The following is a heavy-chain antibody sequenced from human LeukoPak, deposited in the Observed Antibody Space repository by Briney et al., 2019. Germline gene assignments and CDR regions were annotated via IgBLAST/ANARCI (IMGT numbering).Heavy chain of an antibody. CDR2: ISGSGGST. J-gene: IGHJ6*02. Sequence: GGSLRLSCAASGLTFNSYAMSWVRQAPGKGLEWVSAISGSGGSTYYADSVKGRFTISRDNSKNTLYLQMNSLRAEDTAVYYCAKDQGGPYYYYYYGMDVWGQGTTVTVSS. CDR3: AKDQGGPYYYYYYGMDV. D-gene: IGHD3-16*01. CDR1: GLTFNSYA. V-gene: IGHV3-23*01.